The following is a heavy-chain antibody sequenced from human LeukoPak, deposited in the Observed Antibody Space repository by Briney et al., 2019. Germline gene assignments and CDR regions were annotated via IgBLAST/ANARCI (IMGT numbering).Heavy chain of an antibody. V-gene: IGHV3-23*01. J-gene: IGHJ6*02. CDR1: GFTFSSYA. D-gene: IGHD6-13*01. CDR3: AKATGIAAAGPFYGMDV. CDR2: ISGSGGST. Sequence: GGSLRLSCAASGFTFSSYAMSWVRQAPGKGLEWVSAISGSGGSTYYADSVKGRFTISRDNSKNTLYLQMNSLRAEDTAVYYCAKATGIAAAGPFYGMDVWGQGNTVTVSS.